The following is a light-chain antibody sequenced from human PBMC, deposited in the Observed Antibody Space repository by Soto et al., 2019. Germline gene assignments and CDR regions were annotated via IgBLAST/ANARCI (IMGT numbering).Light chain of an antibody. CDR2: RNN. Sequence: QSVLTQPPSVSGAPGQTITMSCTGSGSNVGASYDVHWYQVLPGAGPRLLIYRNNQRPSGVPDRFSGSKSGTSASLAISGLRSEDEADYYCAAWDDSLSGYVFGTGTKVTVL. CDR1: GSNVGASYD. J-gene: IGLJ1*01. V-gene: IGLV1-47*01. CDR3: AAWDDSLSGYV.